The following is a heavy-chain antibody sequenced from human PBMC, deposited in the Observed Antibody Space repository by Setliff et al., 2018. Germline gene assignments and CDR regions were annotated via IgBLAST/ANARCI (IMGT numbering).Heavy chain of an antibody. J-gene: IGHJ6*02. CDR2: ISRGGNTI. Sequence: PGGSLRLSCAASGFTFSDYYMNWIRQAPGKGLEWVSYISRGGNTIYYADSVKGRFTISRDNAKNSLYLQMNSLRAEDTAVYYCARSPRGGSRNYYYGMDVWGQGTTVTVSS. V-gene: IGHV3-11*04. D-gene: IGHD3-10*01. CDR3: ARSPRGGSRNYYYGMDV. CDR1: GFTFSDYY.